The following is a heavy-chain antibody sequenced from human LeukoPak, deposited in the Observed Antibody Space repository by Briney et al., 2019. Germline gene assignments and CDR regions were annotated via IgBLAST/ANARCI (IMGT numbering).Heavy chain of an antibody. J-gene: IGHJ4*02. V-gene: IGHV4-59*06. D-gene: IGHD3-3*01. CDR3: ARATIFGVATER. Sequence: PSETLSLTCTVSADSISSYYWSWIRQPPGKGLEWIGYIYYSGSTYYNPSLKSRVTISVDTSKNQFSLKLSSVTAADTAVYYCARATIFGVATERWGQGTLVTVSS. CDR1: ADSISSYY. CDR2: IYYSGST.